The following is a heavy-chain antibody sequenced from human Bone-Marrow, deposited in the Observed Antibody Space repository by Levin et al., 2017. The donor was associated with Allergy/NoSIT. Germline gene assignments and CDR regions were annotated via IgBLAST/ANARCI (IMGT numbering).Heavy chain of an antibody. CDR1: GYTFTSHW. D-gene: IGHD1-26*01. CDR3: ARHGKTSIRVDAFDI. Sequence: GESLKISCKGSGYTFTSHWIGWVRQMPGKGLEWIGIIYPSDSDTRYGPSFQGQVPISADKSISTAYLQWSSLKASDTAIYYCARHGKTSIRVDAFDIWGQGTMVTVSS. CDR2: IYPSDSDT. V-gene: IGHV5-51*01. J-gene: IGHJ3*02.